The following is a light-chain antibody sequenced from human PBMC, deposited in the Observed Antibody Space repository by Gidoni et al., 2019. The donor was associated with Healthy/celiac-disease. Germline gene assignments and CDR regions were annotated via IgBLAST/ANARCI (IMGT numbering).Light chain of an antibody. J-gene: IGKJ1*01. V-gene: IGKV2-30*02. CDR2: KVS. Sequence: DVVMTQSPLSLPVTLGQPASISCRSSQSLVHSDGNTYLNWFQQRPGQSPRRLIYKVSNRDSGVPDRFSGSGSGTDFTLKISRVEAEDVGVYYCMQGTHWPPETSGQGTKVEIK. CDR1: QSLVHSDGNTY. CDR3: MQGTHWPPET.